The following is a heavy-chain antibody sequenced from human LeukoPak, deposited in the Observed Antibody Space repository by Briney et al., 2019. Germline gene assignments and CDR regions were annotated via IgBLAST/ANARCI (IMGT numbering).Heavy chain of an antibody. V-gene: IGHV1-69*05. CDR3: ARDNYAGANWFDP. CDR2: IIPIFGTA. CDR1: GGTFSSYA. D-gene: IGHD1-7*01. J-gene: IGHJ5*02. Sequence: SVKVSCKASGGTFSSYAISWVRQAPGQGLEWMGGIIPIFGTANYAQKFQGRVTITTDESTSTAYVELSSLRSEDTAVYYCARDNYAGANWFDPWGQGTLVTVSS.